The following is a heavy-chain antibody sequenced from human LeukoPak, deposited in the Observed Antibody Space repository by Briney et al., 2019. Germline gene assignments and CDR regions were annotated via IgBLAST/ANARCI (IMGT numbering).Heavy chain of an antibody. J-gene: IGHJ4*02. CDR1: RFTFSNYA. CDR3: ARVLETDCSGGSCYSGLDY. CDR2: ISSDGSNE. D-gene: IGHD2-15*01. Sequence: GRSLRLSCSASRFTFSNYAMHWVRQAPGKGLEWVAVISSDGSNEYYADSVKGRFTISRDNAQNSLFLQMNSLRVEDTAVYYCARVLETDCSGGSCYSGLDYWGQGTLVNVSS. V-gene: IGHV3-30*04.